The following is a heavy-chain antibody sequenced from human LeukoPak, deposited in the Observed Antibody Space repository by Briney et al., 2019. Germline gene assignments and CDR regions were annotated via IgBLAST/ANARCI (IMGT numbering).Heavy chain of an antibody. J-gene: IGHJ4*02. CDR1: GFPFSDFS. Sequence: GGSLRLSCATSGFPFSDFSMTWVRQAPGKGLEWISTTNSGGTTTYYAESVKGRFTISRDHFKNALYLQMSSLRVEDTAIYYCAKQSYARSLGEGGPGTLVTVSS. D-gene: IGHD3-10*02. V-gene: IGHV3-23*01. CDR3: AKQSYARSLGE. CDR2: TNSGGTTT.